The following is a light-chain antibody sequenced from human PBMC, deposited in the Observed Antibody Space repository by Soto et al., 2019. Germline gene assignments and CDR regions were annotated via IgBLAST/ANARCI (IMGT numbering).Light chain of an antibody. CDR1: SSDVGGFND. V-gene: IGLV2-14*01. CDR2: EVS. CDR3: DSYTSSRAYV. Sequence: QSALTQPASVSGSPGQSITISCTGTSSDVGGFNDVSWYQQQAGKAPKLIIHEVSNRPSGVSNRCSGSKSGNTASLTISGLQAEDEADYYCDSYTSSRAYVFGIGTKLTVL. J-gene: IGLJ1*01.